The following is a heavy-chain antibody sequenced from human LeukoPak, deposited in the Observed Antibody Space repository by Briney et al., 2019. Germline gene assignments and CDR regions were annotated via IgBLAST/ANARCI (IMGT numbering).Heavy chain of an antibody. CDR3: ARMRGTNIGINFDY. CDR1: GGSISSYY. Sequence: PSETLSLTCTVSGGSISSYYWSWIRQPPGKGLEWIGYIYYSGSTNYNPSLKSRVTISVDTSKNQFSLKLSSVTAADTAVYYCARMRGTNIGINFDYWGQGTLVTVSS. D-gene: IGHD2-2*01. V-gene: IGHV4-59*01. CDR2: IYYSGST. J-gene: IGHJ4*02.